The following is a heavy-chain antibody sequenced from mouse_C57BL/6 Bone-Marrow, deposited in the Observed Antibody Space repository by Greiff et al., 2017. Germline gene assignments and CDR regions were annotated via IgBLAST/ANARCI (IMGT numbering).Heavy chain of an antibody. CDR3: AREDGDCPLWYFDV. J-gene: IGHJ1*03. Sequence: VQPQQPGAELVTPGASVKMSCKASGYTFTSYWLTWVKQRHGQGLEWIGDIDPGRGSTNYNEKFKSKATLTVDTSSRTAYMRLSILTSEYSSVYYCAREDGDCPLWYFDVWGTGTTVTVFS. V-gene: IGHV1-55*01. CDR1: GYTFTSYW. D-gene: IGHD2-13*01. CDR2: IDPGRGST.